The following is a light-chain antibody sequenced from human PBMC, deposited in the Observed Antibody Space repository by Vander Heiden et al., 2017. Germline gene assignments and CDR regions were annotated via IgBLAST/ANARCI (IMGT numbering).Light chain of an antibody. CDR3: QVRDNSRDHVV. J-gene: IGLJ2*01. CDR1: HIGIKT. V-gene: IGLV3-21*02. Sequence: SYVLTQPPSVSVAPGQTARITCGGNHIGIKTVHWDQQKPGQAPVLVVYDDSDRPAGIPERFSGSNSGNTATLTISRVGAGDEADYYCQVRDNSRDHVVFGGGTKLTVL. CDR2: DDS.